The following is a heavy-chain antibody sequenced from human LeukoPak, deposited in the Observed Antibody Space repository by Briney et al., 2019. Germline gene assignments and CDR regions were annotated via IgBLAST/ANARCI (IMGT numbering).Heavy chain of an antibody. Sequence: PSETLSLTCTVSGGSISSGSYYWSWIRQPAGKGLEWIGRIYTSGSTNYNPSLKSRVTISVDTSKNQFSLKLSSVTAADTAVYYCARRSDFWSGSNWFDPWGQGTLVTVSS. CDR2: IYTSGST. D-gene: IGHD3-3*01. V-gene: IGHV4-61*02. CDR3: ARRSDFWSGSNWFDP. CDR1: GGSISSGSYY. J-gene: IGHJ5*02.